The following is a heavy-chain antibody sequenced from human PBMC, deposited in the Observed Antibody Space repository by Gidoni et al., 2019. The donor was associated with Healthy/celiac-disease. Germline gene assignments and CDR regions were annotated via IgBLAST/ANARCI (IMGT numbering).Heavy chain of an antibody. D-gene: IGHD5-12*01. Sequence: QVPLVEPVGGVVQPGKTPRLACDASVFHLRSYGMHWVRQAPCKGLEGVAVISHGVSNKYYADSVNGRFTLSRDNSKNTLYLQLISLRAEDTAVYSCAILHSGRGEAYFDLWGRGTLVTVSS. CDR3: AILHSGRGEAYFDL. V-gene: IGHV3-30*03. J-gene: IGHJ2*01. CDR2: ISHGVSNK. CDR1: VFHLRSYG.